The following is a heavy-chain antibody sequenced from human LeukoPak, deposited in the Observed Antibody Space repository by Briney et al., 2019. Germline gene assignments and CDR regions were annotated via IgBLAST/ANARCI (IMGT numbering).Heavy chain of an antibody. CDR1: GFTLSIYT. Sequence: GGSLRLSCVASGFTLSIYTMSWVRQVPGKGLEWVGRVRNKANGQTTEYAASVKGRFTISRDDSKNSAYLQMNSLKTEDTAVYCARSNSNGNQVFDYWGQGTTATVSS. J-gene: IGHJ4*02. CDR2: VRNKANGQTT. D-gene: IGHD4-11*01. V-gene: IGHV3-72*01. CDR3: RSNSNGNQVFDY.